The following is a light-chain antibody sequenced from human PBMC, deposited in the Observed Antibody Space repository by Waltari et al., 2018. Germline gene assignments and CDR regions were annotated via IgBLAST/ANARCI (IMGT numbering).Light chain of an antibody. Sequence: DIQMTQSPSSLSASIGDRVTITCRASQDISNDLGWFQQKPGEAPRRLIYGASTLQTGVPSRFSGSGSGTDFTLTIASLQPEDFATYYCLQHTNYPFTFGPGTKVDVK. V-gene: IGKV1-17*01. CDR3: LQHTNYPFT. CDR1: QDISND. CDR2: GAS. J-gene: IGKJ3*01.